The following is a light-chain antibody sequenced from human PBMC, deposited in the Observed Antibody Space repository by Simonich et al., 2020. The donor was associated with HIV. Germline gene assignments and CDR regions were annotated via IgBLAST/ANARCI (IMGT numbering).Light chain of an antibody. CDR1: SLRSYY. J-gene: IGLJ3*02. CDR3: NSRDSSGNHWV. Sequence: SSELTQDPAVSVALGQTVRITCQGDSLRSYYASWYQQKPGQAPVLVIYGKNKRPSEIPDRFSGSSSGNTASLTITGAQAEDEADYYCNSRDSSGNHWVFGGGTKLTVL. CDR2: GKN. V-gene: IGLV3-19*01.